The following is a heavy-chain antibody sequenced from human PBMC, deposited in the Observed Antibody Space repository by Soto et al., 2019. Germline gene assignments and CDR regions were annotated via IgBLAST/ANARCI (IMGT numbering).Heavy chain of an antibody. V-gene: IGHV3-7*04. Sequence: EVHLVESGGGLVQTGGSLRLSCAIFESTVSRDWMNWVRQAPGKGLEWVAHINQDGSEKYYVDSVKGRFTISRDNAKKSLNLQMNSLRPADTGMYYCSGGVGDAFWGQGTLVTVSS. D-gene: IGHD1-26*01. CDR1: ESTVSRDW. CDR3: SGGVGDAF. CDR2: INQDGSEK. J-gene: IGHJ4*02.